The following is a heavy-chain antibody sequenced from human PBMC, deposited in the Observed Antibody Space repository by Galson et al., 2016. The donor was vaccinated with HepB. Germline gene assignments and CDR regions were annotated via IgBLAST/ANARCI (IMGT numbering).Heavy chain of an antibody. V-gene: IGHV5-51*01. D-gene: IGHD2-2*01. CDR2: IFPGDSDT. CDR1: GYNFNTYW. CDR3: VRGGYCSGSTCYGCNGDY. Sequence: QSGAEVKKPGESLKISCKGSGYNFNTYWVGWVRQTPGKGLQWMGIIFPGDSDTRYSLSFEGQVTISADTSINTAYLQWSSLKASDTAMYYCVRGGYCSGSTCYGCNGDYWGQGTLVTVSS. J-gene: IGHJ4*02.